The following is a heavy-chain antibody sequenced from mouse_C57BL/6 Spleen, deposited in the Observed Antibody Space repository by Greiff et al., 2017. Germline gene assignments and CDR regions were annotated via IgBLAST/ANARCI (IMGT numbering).Heavy chain of an antibody. V-gene: IGHV5-17*01. CDR2: ISSGSSTI. J-gene: IGHJ4*01. CDR3: ASYGSSYAMDY. D-gene: IGHD1-1*01. CDR1: GFTFSDYG. Sequence: VKLVESGGGLVKPGGSLKLSCAASGFTFSDYGMHWVRQAPEKGLEWVAYISSGSSTIYYADTVKGRFTISRDNAKNTLFLQMTSLRSEDTAMYYCASYGSSYAMDYWGQGTSVTVSS.